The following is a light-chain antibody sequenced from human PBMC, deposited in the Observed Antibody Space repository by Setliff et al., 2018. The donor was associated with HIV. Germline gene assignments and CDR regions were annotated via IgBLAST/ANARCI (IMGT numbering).Light chain of an antibody. Sequence: ALTQPASVSGSPGQSITISCTGTSSDVGSYNLVSWYQQHPGKAPKLMIYEVSKRPSGVSNRFSGSKSGNTASLTISGLQAEDEADYYCCSYAGSSTFLYVFGTGTKVTVL. V-gene: IGLV2-23*02. CDR3: CSYAGSSTFLYV. CDR1: SSDVGSYNL. J-gene: IGLJ1*01. CDR2: EVS.